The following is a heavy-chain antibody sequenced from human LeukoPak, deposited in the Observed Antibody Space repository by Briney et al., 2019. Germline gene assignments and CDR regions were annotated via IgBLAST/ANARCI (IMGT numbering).Heavy chain of an antibody. V-gene: IGHV3-23*01. CDR3: AKRGSRYWYFDL. D-gene: IGHD6-25*01. CDR1: GFTFSSYA. CDR2: ISGSGGST. J-gene: IGHJ2*01. Sequence: GGSLRLSCAASGFTFSSYAMSWVRQAPGKGLEWVSAISGSGGSTYYADSVKGRFTISRDNSKNTLYLQMNSLRAEDTAAYYCAKRGSRYWYFDLWGRGTLVTVSS.